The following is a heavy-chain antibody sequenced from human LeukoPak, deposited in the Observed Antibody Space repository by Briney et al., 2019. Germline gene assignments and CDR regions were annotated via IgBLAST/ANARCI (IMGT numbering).Heavy chain of an antibody. V-gene: IGHV3-7*01. CDR1: GFTFSRYW. J-gene: IGHJ3*02. D-gene: IGHD2-15*01. CDR2: IKQDGSEK. CDR3: ARDLGVGYCSGGSCYGSGAFDI. Sequence: GGSLRLSCAASGFTFSRYWMSWVRQAPGKGLEWVANIKQDGSEKYYVDSVKGRFTISRDNAKNSLYLQMNSLRAEDTAVYYCARDLGVGYCSGGSCYGSGAFDIWGQGTMVTVSS.